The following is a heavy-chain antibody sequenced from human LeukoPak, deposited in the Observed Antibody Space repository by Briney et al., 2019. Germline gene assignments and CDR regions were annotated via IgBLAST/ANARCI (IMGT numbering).Heavy chain of an antibody. D-gene: IGHD2-2*01. CDR2: MNPNSGNT. J-gene: IGHJ5*02. Sequence: ASVKVSCKASGYTFTSYDINWVRQATGQGLEWMGWMNPNSGNTGYAQKFQGRVTITRNTSISTAYMVLSSLRSEDTAVYYCARGGSPLGYCSSTSCYEGDNWFDPWGQGTLVTVSS. CDR3: ARGGSPLGYCSSTSCYEGDNWFDP. V-gene: IGHV1-8*03. CDR1: GYTFTSYD.